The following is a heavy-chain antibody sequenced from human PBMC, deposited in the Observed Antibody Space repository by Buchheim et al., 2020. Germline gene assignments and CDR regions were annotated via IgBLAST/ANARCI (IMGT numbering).Heavy chain of an antibody. D-gene: IGHD2-21*02. J-gene: IGHJ6*02. V-gene: IGHV4-59*08. Sequence: QVQLQESGPGLVKPSETLSLTCTVPGGSISSYYWSWIRQPPGKGLEWFGYIYYSGSTNYNPSLKSRVTISVDTSKNQFSLKLSSVTAADTAVYYCAMAYCGGDCYSSYYGMDVWGQGTT. CDR1: GGSISSYY. CDR3: AMAYCGGDCYSSYYGMDV. CDR2: IYYSGST.